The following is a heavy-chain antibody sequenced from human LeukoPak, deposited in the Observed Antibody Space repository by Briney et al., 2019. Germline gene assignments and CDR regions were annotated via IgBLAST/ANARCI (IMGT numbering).Heavy chain of an antibody. CDR1: RDSVSSNSVT. J-gene: IGHJ5*02. V-gene: IGHV6-1*01. CDR2: TYYRSTWYN. Sequence: SQTLSLTCAISRDSVSSNSVTWNWIRQSPSRGLEWLGRTYYRSTWYNDYAVSVRGRITVNPDTSKNQFSLHLNSVTPEDTAVYYCARRLTQYDCFDPWGQGILVTVSS. D-gene: IGHD2-2*01. CDR3: ARRLTQYDCFDP.